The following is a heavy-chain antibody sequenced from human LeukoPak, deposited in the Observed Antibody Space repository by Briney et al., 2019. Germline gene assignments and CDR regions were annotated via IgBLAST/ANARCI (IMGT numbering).Heavy chain of an antibody. CDR1: GGTFSSYA. J-gene: IGHJ4*02. Sequence: SVKVSCKVSGGTFSSYAISWVRQAPGQGLEWMGGIIPIFGTANYAQKFQGRVTITADESTSTAYMELSSLRSEDTAVYYCARGRWQQLVLDYWGQGTLVTVSS. CDR2: IIPIFGTA. CDR3: ARGRWQQLVLDY. D-gene: IGHD6-13*01. V-gene: IGHV1-69*13.